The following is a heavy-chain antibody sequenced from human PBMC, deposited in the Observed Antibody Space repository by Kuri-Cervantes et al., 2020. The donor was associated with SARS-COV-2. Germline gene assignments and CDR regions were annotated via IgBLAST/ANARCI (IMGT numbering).Heavy chain of an antibody. CDR1: GGSFSGYY. Sequence: GSMRLSCAVDGGSFSGYYWSWIRQPPGKGLEWIGEINHSGSTNYNPSLKSRVTISVDTSKNQFSLKLSSATAADTAVYYCARGGGGYILRAKYFDYWGQGTLVTVSS. J-gene: IGHJ4*02. CDR2: INHSGST. V-gene: IGHV4-34*01. D-gene: IGHD5-12*01. CDR3: ARGGGGYILRAKYFDY.